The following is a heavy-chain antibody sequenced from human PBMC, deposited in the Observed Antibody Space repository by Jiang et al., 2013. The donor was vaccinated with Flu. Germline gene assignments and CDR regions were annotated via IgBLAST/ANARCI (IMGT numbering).Heavy chain of an antibody. CDR2: SITWDH. Sequence: PGLVKPSETLSLTCTVSGGSITSSNYYWGWIRQPPGRGWSGLGLSITWDHPLQPSLKSRVTMSIDTSKNHFSLRLTSVTAADTAMYYCAKLVPAAIIGWFDPWGQGTLVTVSS. D-gene: IGHD2-2*01. V-gene: IGHV4-39*02. CDR1: GGSITSSNYY. CDR3: AKLVPAAIIGWFDP. J-gene: IGHJ5*02.